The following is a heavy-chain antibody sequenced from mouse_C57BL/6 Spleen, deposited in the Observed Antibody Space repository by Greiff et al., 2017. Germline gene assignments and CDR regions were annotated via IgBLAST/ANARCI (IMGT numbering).Heavy chain of an antibody. D-gene: IGHD3-2*02. CDR2: INPNYGTT. V-gene: IGHV1-39*01. CDR3: ARSGDNSGSYAMDY. J-gene: IGHJ4*01. CDR1: GYSFTDYN. Sequence: VQLQQSGPELVKPGASVKISCKASGYSFTDYNMNWVKQSNGKSLEWIGVINPNYGTTSYNQKFKGKATLTVDQSSSTAYMQLHSLTSEDSAVYYCARSGDNSGSYAMDYWGQGTSVTVSS.